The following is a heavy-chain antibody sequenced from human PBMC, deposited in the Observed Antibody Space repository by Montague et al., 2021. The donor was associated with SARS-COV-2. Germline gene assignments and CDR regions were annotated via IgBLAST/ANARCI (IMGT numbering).Heavy chain of an antibody. D-gene: IGHD6-13*01. V-gene: IGHV6-1*01. CDR1: GDSVSSNTAA. Sequence: CAISGDSVSSNTAAWNWIRQSPSRGLEWLGRTYYRSKWYYDYAVSVKSRMTISPDTSKNQFSLQLSSVTPEDRAVYYCERDTRYSLSWSFDYWGQGTLVTVSS. CDR2: TYYRSKWYY. J-gene: IGHJ4*02. CDR3: ERDTRYSLSWSFDY.